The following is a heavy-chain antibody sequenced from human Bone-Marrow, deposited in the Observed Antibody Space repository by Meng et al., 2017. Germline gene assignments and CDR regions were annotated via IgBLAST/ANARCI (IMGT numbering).Heavy chain of an antibody. Sequence: VEVVEFWGGLVKPGGSLSLSWVASGGTFRNFWMTWVRQAPGKGLEWVVRIKSKVDGGTTDFAAPVKGRFTISRDDAKNTLYLQMNSLKTEDTAVYYCTTDLPFTEGGVITTWGQGTLVTVSS. CDR2: IKSKVDGGTT. J-gene: IGHJ5*02. V-gene: IGHV3-15*01. D-gene: IGHD3-16*02. CDR3: TTDLPFTEGGVITT. CDR1: GGTFRNFW.